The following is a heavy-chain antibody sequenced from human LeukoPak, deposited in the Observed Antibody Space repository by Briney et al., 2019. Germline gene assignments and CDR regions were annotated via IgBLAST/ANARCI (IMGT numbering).Heavy chain of an antibody. CDR1: GGTFSSYA. V-gene: IGHV1-69*13. CDR2: IIPIFGTA. CDR3: AREIGWGDKYYYDSSGRSYYFDY. Sequence: GASVKVSCKASGGTFSSYAISWVRQAPGQGLEWMGGIIPIFGTANYAQKFQGRVTITADESTSTAYMELSSLRSEDTAVYYCAREIGWGDKYYYDSSGRSYYFDYWGQGTLVTVSS. J-gene: IGHJ4*02. D-gene: IGHD3-22*01.